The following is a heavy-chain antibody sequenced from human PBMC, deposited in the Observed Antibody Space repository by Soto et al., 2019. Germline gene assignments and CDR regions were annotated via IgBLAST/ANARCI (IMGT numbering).Heavy chain of an antibody. V-gene: IGHV2-5*01. CDR3: VHTYYYDSSGYYYQYYYGMDV. Sequence: QITLKESGPTLVKPTQTLTLTCTFSGFSLSTSGVGVGWIRQPPGKALEWLALIYWNDDRRYSPSLERRLTSTKDTSKNQVVLTMTNMDPVDTATYYCVHTYYYDSSGYYYQYYYGMDVWGQGTTVTVSS. CDR2: IYWNDDR. CDR1: GFSLSTSGVG. D-gene: IGHD3-22*01. J-gene: IGHJ6*02.